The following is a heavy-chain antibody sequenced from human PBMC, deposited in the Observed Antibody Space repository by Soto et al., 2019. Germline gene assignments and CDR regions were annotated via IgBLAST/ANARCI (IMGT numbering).Heavy chain of an antibody. D-gene: IGHD3-3*01. CDR2: MNPNSGNT. J-gene: IGHJ6*02. CDR3: ARSYYDFWSGYYHYYGMDV. CDR1: GYTFTSYD. Sequence: QVQLVQSGAEVKKPGASVKVSCKASGYTFTSYDINWVRQATGQGLEWMGWMNPNSGNTGYAQKFQGRVTMTRNTSISTAYMELSSVRSEDTAVYYCARSYYDFWSGYYHYYGMDVWGQGTTVTVSS. V-gene: IGHV1-8*01.